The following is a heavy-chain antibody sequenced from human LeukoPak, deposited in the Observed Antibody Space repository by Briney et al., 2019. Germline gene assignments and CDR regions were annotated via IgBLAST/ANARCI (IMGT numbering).Heavy chain of an antibody. CDR2: INHSGST. V-gene: IGHV4-34*01. J-gene: IGHJ4*02. D-gene: IGHD1-26*01. CDR3: ARRRVGATKYFDY. Sequence: SETLSLTYTVNGGSFSGYFRSWIRQPPGKGLEWIGEINHSGSTNYNPSLKSRVPISVDTSKNQFSLKLSSVTAADTAVYYCARRRVGATKYFDYWGQGTLVTVSS. CDR1: GGSFSGYF.